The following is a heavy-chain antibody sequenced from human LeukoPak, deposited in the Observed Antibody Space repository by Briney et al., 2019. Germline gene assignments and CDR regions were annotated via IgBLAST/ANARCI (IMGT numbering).Heavy chain of an antibody. Sequence: GESLKISCKGSGYSFTNYWIGWVRQMPGKGLELMGLIYPCYSDTTYSPSFQGQVTISADKSISTAYLQWSSLKASDTAMYYCARRMTRGVITSPFDSWGQGTLVSVSS. CDR1: GYSFTNYW. CDR2: IYPCYSDT. CDR3: ARRMTRGVITSPFDS. V-gene: IGHV5-51*01. D-gene: IGHD3-10*01. J-gene: IGHJ4*02.